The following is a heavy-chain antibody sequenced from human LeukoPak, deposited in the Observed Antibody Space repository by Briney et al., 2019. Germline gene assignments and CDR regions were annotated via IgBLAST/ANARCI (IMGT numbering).Heavy chain of an antibody. CDR1: GFTVSNNY. V-gene: IGHV3-53*01. D-gene: IGHD1-14*01. CDR3: ASGMTTGYFDY. Sequence: GGSLRLSCAASGFTVSNNYMSWVRQAPGKGLEWVSAVYDGDTTYYADSVKGRFTISRDNSKNTLYLQINSLRVEDTAVYYCASGMTTGYFDYWGQGTLVTVSS. J-gene: IGHJ4*02. CDR2: VYDGDTT.